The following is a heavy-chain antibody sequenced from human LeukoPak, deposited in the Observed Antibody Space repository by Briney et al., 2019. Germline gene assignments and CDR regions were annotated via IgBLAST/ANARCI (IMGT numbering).Heavy chain of an antibody. CDR3: AREGNPLDY. J-gene: IGHJ4*02. V-gene: IGHV4-39*02. D-gene: IGHD1-14*01. Sequence: SETLSLTCTVSGGSISSSSYYWGWIRQPPGKGLEWIGSIYYSGSTYYNPSLKSRVTISVDTSKNQFSLKLSSVTAADTAVYYCAREGNPLDYWGQGTLVTVSS. CDR1: GGSISSSSYY. CDR2: IYYSGST.